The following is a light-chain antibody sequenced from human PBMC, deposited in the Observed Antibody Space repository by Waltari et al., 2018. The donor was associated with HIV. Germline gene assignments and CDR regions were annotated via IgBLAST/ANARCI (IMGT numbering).Light chain of an antibody. Sequence: QSALTQPPSASGPPGQSVTISCTGTSRDIGRYDFVSWYQVRPDRVPKLIIYEVTKRPSGVPIRFSGSKSGNTASLTASGLQTDDEADYYCSSYASNNTVVVFGGGTKLTVL. CDR2: EVT. CDR3: SSYASNNTVVV. CDR1: SRDIGRYDF. J-gene: IGLJ2*01. V-gene: IGLV2-8*01.